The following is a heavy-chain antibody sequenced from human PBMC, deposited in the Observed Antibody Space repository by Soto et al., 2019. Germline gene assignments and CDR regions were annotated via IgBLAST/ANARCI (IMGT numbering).Heavy chain of an antibody. CDR3: ARRSSSSSWYWYFDL. J-gene: IGHJ2*01. V-gene: IGHV4-59*08. CDR1: GGSISSYY. D-gene: IGHD6-13*01. Sequence: SETLSLTCTVSGGSISSYYWSWIRQPPGKGLEWIGYIYYSGSTNYNPSLKSRVTISVDTSKNQFSLKLSSVTAADTAVYYCARRSSSSSWYWYFDLWGRGTLVTVSS. CDR2: IYYSGST.